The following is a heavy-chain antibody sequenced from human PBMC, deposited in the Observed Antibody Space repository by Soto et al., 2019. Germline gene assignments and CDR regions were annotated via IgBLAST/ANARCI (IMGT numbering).Heavy chain of an antibody. Sequence: SETLSLTCTVSGGSISGYYWSWVRQPPGKGLEWIGYIYYSGSTNYNPALLSRVTISVDTSKSQFSLKLSSVTVEDTAVYYCATSYGNAWYTYWGQGTQVTVSS. CDR2: IYYSGST. V-gene: IGHV4-59*01. J-gene: IGHJ4*02. CDR1: GGSISGYY. D-gene: IGHD6-13*01. CDR3: ATSYGNAWYTY.